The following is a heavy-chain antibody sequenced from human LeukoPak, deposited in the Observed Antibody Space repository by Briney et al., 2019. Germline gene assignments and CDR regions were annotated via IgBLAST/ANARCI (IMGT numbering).Heavy chain of an antibody. CDR3: ARVRSSYTFDY. D-gene: IGHD2-2*02. V-gene: IGHV4-34*01. CDR2: INHSGST. CDR1: GGSFSGYY. Sequence: SETLSLTCAVYGGSFSGYYWSWIRQPPGKGLEWIGEINHSGSTNYNPSLKSRVTISVDTSKNQFSLKLSSVTAADTAVYYCARVRSSYTFDYWGQGTLVTVTS. J-gene: IGHJ4*02.